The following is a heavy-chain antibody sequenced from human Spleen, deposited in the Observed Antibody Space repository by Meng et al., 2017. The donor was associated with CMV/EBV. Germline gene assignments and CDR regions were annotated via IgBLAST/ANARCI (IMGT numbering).Heavy chain of an antibody. CDR3: ARGTVVSPGGYYFYGLDV. CDR2: INSDGRDT. V-gene: IGHV3-74*01. CDR1: GFIFTTYW. J-gene: IGHJ6*02. Sequence: GESLKISCTASGFIFTTYWMHWVRQAPGKGLVWISRINSDGRDTTYADSVEGRLTTSRDNAKNTLYLQIYSLRAEDTAVYYCARGTVVSPGGYYFYGLDVWGPGTTVTVSS. D-gene: IGHD4-23*01.